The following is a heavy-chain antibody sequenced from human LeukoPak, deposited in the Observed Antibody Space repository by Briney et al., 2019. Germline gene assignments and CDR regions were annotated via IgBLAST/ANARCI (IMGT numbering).Heavy chain of an antibody. CDR2: FWYDGSNK. V-gene: IGHV3-33*01. J-gene: IGHJ4*02. CDR1: GFTFSSYG. CDR3: ARAIAVAGNFDY. Sequence: GGSLRLSCAASGFTFSSYGIHWVRQAPGKGLEWVAVFWYDGSNKYYADSVKGRFTISRDNSKNILYLQMNSLRAEDTSVYYCARAIAVAGNFDYWGQGTLVTVSS. D-gene: IGHD6-19*01.